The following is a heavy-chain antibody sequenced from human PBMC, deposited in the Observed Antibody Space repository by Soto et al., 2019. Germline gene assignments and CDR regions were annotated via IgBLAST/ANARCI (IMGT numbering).Heavy chain of an antibody. CDR3: ATTPVESSSWAAHDYYYCMDV. J-gene: IGHJ6*02. V-gene: IGHV3-74*01. D-gene: IGHD6-13*01. CDR2: INSDGSST. CDR1: GFTFSRYW. Sequence: EVQLVESGGGLVQPGGFLRLSCAASGFTFSRYWMHWVRQAPGKGLVWVSRINSDGSSTSYADSVKGRFTISRNNAKNTLYLQTNTLRASDASVYYYATTPVESSSWAAHDYYYCMDVWGQGTTVTVSS.